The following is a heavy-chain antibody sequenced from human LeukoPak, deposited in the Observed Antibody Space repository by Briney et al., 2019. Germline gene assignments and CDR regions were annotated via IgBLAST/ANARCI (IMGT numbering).Heavy chain of an antibody. CDR3: ARGPGYSYGYGPQHYYYYYYMDV. V-gene: IGHV4-38-2*02. J-gene: IGHJ6*03. Sequence: SETLSLTCTVSGYSISSGYYWGYIRQPPGKGLEWIGSIYHSGRTHYNPSLKSRVNISVDTSKNQFSLKLSSVTAADTAVYYCARGPGYSYGYGPQHYYYYYYMDVWGKGTTVTVSS. D-gene: IGHD5-18*01. CDR1: GYSISSGYY. CDR2: IYHSGRT.